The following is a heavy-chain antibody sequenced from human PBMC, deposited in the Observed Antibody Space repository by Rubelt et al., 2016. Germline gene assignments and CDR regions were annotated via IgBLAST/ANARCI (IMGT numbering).Heavy chain of an antibody. CDR2: IVVGSGNT. D-gene: IGHD4-23*01. J-gene: IGHJ6*02. V-gene: IGHV1-58*01. CDR3: AAGATVVTLNYYGMDV. Sequence: GGIVVGSGNTNYAQKFQERVTLTRDMSTSTAYMELSSLRSEDTAVYYFAAGATVVTLNYYGMDVWGQGTTVTVSS.